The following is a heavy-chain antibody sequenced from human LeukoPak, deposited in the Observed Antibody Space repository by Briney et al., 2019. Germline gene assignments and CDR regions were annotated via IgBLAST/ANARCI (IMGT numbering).Heavy chain of an antibody. CDR3: ARATSNFEP. D-gene: IGHD4-11*01. CDR1: GGSISSGGYY. CDR2: IYHSGST. V-gene: IGHV4-30-2*01. Sequence: PSETLSLTCTVSGGSISSGGYYWSWIRQPPGKGLEWIGYIYHSGSTYYNPSLKSRVTISVDRSKNQFSLKLSSVTAADTAVYYCARATSNFEPWGQGTLVTVSS. J-gene: IGHJ5*02.